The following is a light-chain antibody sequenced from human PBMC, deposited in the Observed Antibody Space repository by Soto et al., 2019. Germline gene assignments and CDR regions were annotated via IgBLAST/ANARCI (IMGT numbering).Light chain of an antibody. J-gene: IGLJ2*01. CDR2: EVT. CDR1: NTDVGGYNY. V-gene: IGLV2-14*01. CDR3: SSYASSATLV. Sequence: QSVLTQPASVSGSPGQSITISCTGSNTDVGGYNYVSWYQQHPGKAPKLIISEVTNRPSGVSDRFSGSKSGKTASLTISGLQAEDEADYYCSSYASSATLVFGGGTKVTVL.